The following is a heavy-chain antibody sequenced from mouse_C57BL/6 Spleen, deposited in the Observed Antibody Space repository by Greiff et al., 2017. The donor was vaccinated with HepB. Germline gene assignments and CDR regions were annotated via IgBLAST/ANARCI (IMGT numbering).Heavy chain of an antibody. J-gene: IGHJ3*01. D-gene: IGHD1-1*01. CDR2: IYPGDGDT. V-gene: IGHV1-82*01. Sequence: VQLQQSGPELVKPGASVKISCKASGYAFSSSWMNWVQQRPGKGLEWIGRIYPGDGDTNYNGKFKGTATLTADKSSSTAYMQLRSLTSEDYAVYFCARWCYGTAWFAYWGQGTLVTVSA. CDR3: ARWCYGTAWFAY. CDR1: GYAFSSSW.